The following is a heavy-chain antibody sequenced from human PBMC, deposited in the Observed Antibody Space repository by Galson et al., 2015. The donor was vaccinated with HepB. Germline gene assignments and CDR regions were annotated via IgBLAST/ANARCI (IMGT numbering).Heavy chain of an antibody. D-gene: IGHD3-10*01. V-gene: IGHV1-2*04. Sequence: SVKVSCKASGYTFTGYYMHWVRQAPGQGLEWMGWINPNSGGTNYAQKFQGWVTMTRDTSISTAYMELSRLRSDDTAVYYCVRGLTLVRGLYGMDVWGQGTTVTVS. CDR2: INPNSGGT. CDR1: GYTFTGYY. J-gene: IGHJ6*02. CDR3: VRGLTLVRGLYGMDV.